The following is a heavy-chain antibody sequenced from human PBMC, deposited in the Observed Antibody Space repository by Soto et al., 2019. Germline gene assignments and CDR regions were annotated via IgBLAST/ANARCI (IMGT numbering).Heavy chain of an antibody. V-gene: IGHV2-5*02. CDR3: AHRLSSGWYHY. CDR1: GFSLSTSGVG. Sequence: QITLKESGPTLVKPTQTLTLTCTFSGFSLSTSGVGVAWIRQPPGKALEWLALIYWDDDKRYSPSLKSRLTITKDTSKNQVVLTMTKMDPVDTATYFCAHRLSSGWYHYWGQGTLVTVSS. CDR2: IYWDDDK. J-gene: IGHJ4*02. D-gene: IGHD6-19*01.